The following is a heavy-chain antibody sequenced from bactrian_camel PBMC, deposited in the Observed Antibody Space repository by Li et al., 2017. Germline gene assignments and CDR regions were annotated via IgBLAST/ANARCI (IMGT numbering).Heavy chain of an antibody. J-gene: IGHJ4*01. V-gene: IGHV3S1*01. CDR1: GYTFNTYS. Sequence: HVQLVESGGGSALAGGSVRLSCAASGYTFNTYSWFRQAPGQEREGVAAIDTGDGSTYYLNSVEGRFTISHDNAMNTLYLQMNSLKPEDTAIYYCAAAKGLPDLLRGGYLSARSYNYWGRGTQVTVS. CDR3: AAAKGLPDLLRGGYLSARSYNY. CDR2: IDTGDGST. D-gene: IGHD3*01.